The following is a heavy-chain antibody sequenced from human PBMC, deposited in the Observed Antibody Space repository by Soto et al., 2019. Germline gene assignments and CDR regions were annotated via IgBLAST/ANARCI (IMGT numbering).Heavy chain of an antibody. CDR3: ARGFVVVPAAISRWYYYYGRAV. CDR1: GYTLTGYY. V-gene: IGHV1-2*02. Sequence: GPVKVSCKASGYTLTGYYMHWVLQAPGQGAGWMGLINPNSGCTNHAQKFQGRVTMTRATSISTAYMELGRLRSDEAAVYFRARGFVVVPAAISRWYYYYGRAVWGQGTRVTVSS. J-gene: IGHJ6*02. CDR2: INPNSGCT. D-gene: IGHD2-2*02.